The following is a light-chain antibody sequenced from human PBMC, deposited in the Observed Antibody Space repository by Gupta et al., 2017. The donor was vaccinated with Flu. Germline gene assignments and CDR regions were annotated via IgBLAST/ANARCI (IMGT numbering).Light chain of an antibody. CDR1: QSLLHSNGYKY. Sequence: DIVMTQSPLSLPVSPGEPASISCRSSQSLLHSNGYKYLDWYLQKPGQSPQLLIYLGSYRASGVPDRFSGSGSGTDFTLKISRVEAEDVGVYYCRQALQTPRTFGQGTKVEIK. CDR2: LGS. V-gene: IGKV2-28*01. J-gene: IGKJ1*01. CDR3: RQALQTPRT.